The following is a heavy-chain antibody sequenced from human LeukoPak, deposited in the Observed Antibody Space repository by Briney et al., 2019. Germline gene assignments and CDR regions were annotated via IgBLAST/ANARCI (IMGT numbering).Heavy chain of an antibody. V-gene: IGHV4-4*07. Sequence: SETLSLTCTVSGGSISSYYWSWIRQPPGKGLEWIGRIYISGSTNYNPSLKSRVTMSTDTSKNQFFLKLSSVTAADTAVYYCARDGGVVVPTAPAVFDVWGQGRMVTVSS. D-gene: IGHD2-2*01. CDR2: IYISGST. CDR1: GGSISSYY. J-gene: IGHJ3*01. CDR3: ARDGGVVVPTAPAVFDV.